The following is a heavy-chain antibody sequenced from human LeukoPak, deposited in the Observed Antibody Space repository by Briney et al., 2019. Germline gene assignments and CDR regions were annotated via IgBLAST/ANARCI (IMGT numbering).Heavy chain of an antibody. Sequence: GGSLRLSCAASGFTLRSYTMNWVRQAPGKGLEWVSSIGISSNKIYYADSVKGRFIISRDNAKNSVYLQMNSLRAEDTAVYYCAKADGNPNYMDVWGKGTTVTASS. D-gene: IGHD4-23*01. CDR2: IGISSNKI. V-gene: IGHV3-21*01. CDR1: GFTLRSYT. CDR3: AKADGNPNYMDV. J-gene: IGHJ6*03.